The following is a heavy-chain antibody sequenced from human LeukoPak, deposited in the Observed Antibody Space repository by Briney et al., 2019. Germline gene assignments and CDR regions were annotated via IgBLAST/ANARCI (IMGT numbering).Heavy chain of an antibody. V-gene: IGHV4-59*01. D-gene: IGHD2-2*01. Sequence: LETLSLTCTVSGGSISSYYRSWIRQPPGKGLEWIGYIYCSGSTNYNPSLKSRVTISVDTSKNQFSLKLSSVTAADTAVYYCARVDVVVPAGRGGWFDPWGQGTLVTVSS. CDR1: GGSISSYY. CDR3: ARVDVVVPAGRGGWFDP. J-gene: IGHJ5*02. CDR2: IYCSGST.